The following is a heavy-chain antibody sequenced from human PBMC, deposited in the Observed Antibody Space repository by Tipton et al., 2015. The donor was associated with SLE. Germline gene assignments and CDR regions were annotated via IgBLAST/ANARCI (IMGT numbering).Heavy chain of an antibody. Sequence: LRLSCTVSGGSISNYYWSWIRQPPGKGLEWIGYIYYSGSTNYNPSLKSRVTISVDTSKNQFSPKLSSVTAADTAVYYCARHEVVDAFDIWGQGTMVTVSS. CDR1: GGSISNYY. D-gene: IGHD2-15*01. V-gene: IGHV4-59*01. CDR3: ARHEVVDAFDI. CDR2: IYYSGST. J-gene: IGHJ3*02.